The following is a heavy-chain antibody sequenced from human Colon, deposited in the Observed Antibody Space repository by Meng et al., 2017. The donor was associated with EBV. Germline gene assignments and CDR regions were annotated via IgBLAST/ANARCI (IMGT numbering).Heavy chain of an antibody. D-gene: IGHD3-10*01. J-gene: IGHJ5*02. CDR3: AKVQSSGRFSWFDP. Sequence: QRPLDECVPVRLNPSVSLFLYSSCSDGSISSNYVCSWVPLSLWKVLEWVGEIYQSGSTNSNPSLRSRLTLSVDKSKHQISLKLTSVTAADTALYYCAKVQSSGRFSWFDPWGQGTLVTVSS. V-gene: IGHV4-4*02. CDR2: IYQSGST. CDR1: DGSISSNYV.